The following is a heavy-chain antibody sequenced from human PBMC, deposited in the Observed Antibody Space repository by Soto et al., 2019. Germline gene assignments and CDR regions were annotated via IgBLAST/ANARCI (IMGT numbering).Heavy chain of an antibody. D-gene: IGHD6-19*01. J-gene: IGHJ4*02. V-gene: IGHV4-4*02. CDR2: IFHNGNT. CDR3: ARAVGDPLYYLDY. CDR1: SGSIRSSNW. Sequence: SETLSLTCAVSSGSIRSSNWWSWVRQSPGKGLEWIGEIFHNGNTYYNPSLKSRVTISVDTSKNQFSLRLSSVTAADTAVYYCARAVGDPLYYLDYWGQGTLVTVSS.